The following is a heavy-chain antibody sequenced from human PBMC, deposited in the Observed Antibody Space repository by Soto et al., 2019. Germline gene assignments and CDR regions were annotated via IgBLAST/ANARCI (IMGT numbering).Heavy chain of an antibody. D-gene: IGHD3-10*01. V-gene: IGHV3-30*03. CDR3: ARVGTDYGSGSPYYSDY. J-gene: IGHJ4*02. Sequence: GGSLRLSCAASGFTFSRYGMHWVRQAPGEGLEWVSLTSYDGSDEWYADSVKGRFTIFRDNAKSSVRLQMNSLRAEDTAVYFCARVGTDYGSGSPYYSDYWGQGTLVTVSS. CDR2: TSYDGSDE. CDR1: GFTFSRYG.